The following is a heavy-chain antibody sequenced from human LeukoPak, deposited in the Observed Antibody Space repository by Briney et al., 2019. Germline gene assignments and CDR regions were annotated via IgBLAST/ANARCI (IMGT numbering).Heavy chain of an antibody. D-gene: IGHD2-21*02. V-gene: IGHV4-39*01. J-gene: IGHJ3*02. CDR3: VAEMTASAAFDI. CDR2: LHHTGRN. Sequence: SGTLSLTCTVSGDSITSSSHYWGWIRQPPGKRLEWIGSLHHTGRNYSNAALKSRVTISMDTAKSQFSLKLNSVTAADSGVYYCVAEMTASAAFDIWGQGTMVAVSS. CDR1: GDSITSSSHY.